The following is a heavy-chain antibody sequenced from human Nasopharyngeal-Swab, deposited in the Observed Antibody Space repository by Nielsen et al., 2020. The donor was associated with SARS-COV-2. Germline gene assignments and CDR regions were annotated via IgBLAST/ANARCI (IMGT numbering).Heavy chain of an antibody. D-gene: IGHD1-1*01. CDR2: IHHSGSP. CDR1: GGSVSSSSYY. V-gene: IGHV4-61*01. Sequence: GSLRLSCSVSGGSVSSSSYYWSWIRQPTGKGLEWIGYIHHSGSPSYSPSLKSRVTMSVDTSKNQFSLKLISVTAADAAVYYCARGYYNFWNGYYHYYMDVWGKGATVTASS. J-gene: IGHJ6*03. CDR3: ARGYYNFWNGYYHYYMDV.